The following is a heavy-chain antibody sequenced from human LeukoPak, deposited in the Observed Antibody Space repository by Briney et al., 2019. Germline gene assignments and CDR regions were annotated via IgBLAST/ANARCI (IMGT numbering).Heavy chain of an antibody. CDR1: GYSFTSYW. V-gene: IGHV5-51*01. J-gene: IGHJ5*02. D-gene: IGHD3-10*01. CDR2: IYPGDSDT. CDR3: ARLQRLTMVRGNWFDP. Sequence: GESLKISCKGSGYSFTSYWIGWVRQMPGKGLEWMGIIYPGDSDTRYSPSFQGQVTISADKSISTAYLQWSSLKASDTAMYYCARLQRLTMVRGNWFDPWGQGTLVTVSS.